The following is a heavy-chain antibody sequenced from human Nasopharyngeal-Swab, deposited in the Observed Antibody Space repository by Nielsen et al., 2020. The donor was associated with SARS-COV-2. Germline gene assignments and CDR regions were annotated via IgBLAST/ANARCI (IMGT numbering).Heavy chain of an antibody. CDR2: INPDGSEK. J-gene: IGHJ6*04. V-gene: IGHV3-7*01. Sequence: GESLKISCAASGFTFSSLWMSWVRQVPGKGLEWVADINPDGSEKFYVDSVKGRFTISRDNAKNSMSLQMNSLRVEDTAVYYCARVSPSMDVWGKGTTVTVSS. CDR1: GFTFSSLW. CDR3: ARVSPSMDV.